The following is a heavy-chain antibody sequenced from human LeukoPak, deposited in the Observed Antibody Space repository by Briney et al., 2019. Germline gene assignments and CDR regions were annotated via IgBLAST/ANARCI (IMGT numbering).Heavy chain of an antibody. V-gene: IGHV4-39*01. D-gene: IGHD5-24*01. J-gene: IGHJ4*02. CDR3: ATKDGYKAY. CDR2: VHYTGTT. Sequence: KPSAPLSLTCRVSGGSISSGTYSRGWIRQPPGKGLAWIGSVHYTGTTYYNPSLRSRVTISVDTSKNQFSLKLTSVTAADTAVYYCATKDGYKAYWGQGTLVTVSS. CDR1: GGSISSGTYS.